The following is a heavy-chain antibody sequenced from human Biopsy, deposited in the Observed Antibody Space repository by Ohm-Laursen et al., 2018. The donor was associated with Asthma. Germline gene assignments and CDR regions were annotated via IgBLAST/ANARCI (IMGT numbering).Heavy chain of an antibody. D-gene: IGHD3-10*01. CDR1: GYTFNSAG. Sequence: GASVKASCKPSGYTFNSAGITWVRQAPGQGLEWIGWISVYNGNTKVAQKLQDRVTMITDTSTSTAYMELRSLRSDDTAVYFCARAVDYSHYYGIDVWGQGTTVTVS. CDR3: ARAVDYSHYYGIDV. CDR2: ISVYNGNT. J-gene: IGHJ6*02. V-gene: IGHV1-18*01.